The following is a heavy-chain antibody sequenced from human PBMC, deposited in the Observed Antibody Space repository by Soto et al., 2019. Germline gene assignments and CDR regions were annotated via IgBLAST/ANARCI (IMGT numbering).Heavy chain of an antibody. V-gene: IGHV1-3*01. CDR2: INAGNGNT. J-gene: IGHJ6*02. Sequence: ASVKVSCKASGYTFTSYAMHWVRQAPGQRLEWMGWINAGNGNTKYSQKFQGRVTITRDTSASTAYMELSSLRSEDTAVYYCARDISKKQWLVHYSSCTGMDAWGQGNTLTVSS. CDR1: GYTFTSYA. D-gene: IGHD6-19*01. CDR3: ARDISKKQWLVHYSSCTGMDA.